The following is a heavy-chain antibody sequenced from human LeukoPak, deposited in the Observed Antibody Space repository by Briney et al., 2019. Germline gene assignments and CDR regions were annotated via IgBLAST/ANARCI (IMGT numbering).Heavy chain of an antibody. CDR2: ISGSGGST. Sequence: GGSLRLSCAASGFTFSSYAMSWVRQAPGKGLEWDSAISGSGGSTYYADSVKGRFTISRDNSKNTLYLQMNSLRAEDTAVYYCAKRLYMTTVVSHWGQGTLVTVSS. J-gene: IGHJ4*02. D-gene: IGHD4-23*01. V-gene: IGHV3-23*01. CDR1: GFTFSSYA. CDR3: AKRLYMTTVVSH.